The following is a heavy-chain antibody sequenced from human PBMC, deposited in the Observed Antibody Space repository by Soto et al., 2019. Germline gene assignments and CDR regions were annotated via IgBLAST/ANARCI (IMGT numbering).Heavy chain of an antibody. Sequence: EVQLLESGGGLVQPGGSLRLSCAASGFTFKGYAMTWVRQALGKGLDWVSSISKSDGNTYYTDSVKGRFTISRDNSKNRLYLEMNSLRPDDTAIYYCVRGDWGDYWGQGTLVTVSS. CDR3: VRGDWGDY. V-gene: IGHV3-23*05. J-gene: IGHJ4*02. CDR1: GFTFKGYA. D-gene: IGHD3-16*01. CDR2: ISKSDGNT.